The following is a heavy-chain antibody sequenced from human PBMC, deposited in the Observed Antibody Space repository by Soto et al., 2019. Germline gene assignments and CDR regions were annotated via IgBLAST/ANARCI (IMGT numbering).Heavy chain of an antibody. CDR1: GGTFSSYA. D-gene: IGHD3-22*01. CDR3: ASSLPNYYDSSGYPDNWFDP. V-gene: IGHV1-69*06. CDR2: IIPIFGTA. Sequence: SVKVSCKASGGTFSSYAISWVRQAPVQGLEWMGGIIPIFGTANYAQKFQGRVTITADKSTSTAYMELSSLRSEGTAVYYCASSLPNYYDSSGYPDNWFDPWGQGTLVTVSS. J-gene: IGHJ5*02.